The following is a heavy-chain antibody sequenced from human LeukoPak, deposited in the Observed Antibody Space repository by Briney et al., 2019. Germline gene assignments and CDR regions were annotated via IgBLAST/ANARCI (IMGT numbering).Heavy chain of an antibody. Sequence: SETLSLTCTVSGGSISSYYWSWIRQPPGKGLEWIGYIYYSGSTNYNPSLKSRVTISLDTSKNQFSLKLTSVTAADTAMYYCAREAYDILTGKPYFDFWGQGTLVTVSS. CDR1: GGSISSYY. V-gene: IGHV4-59*01. CDR3: AREAYDILTGKPYFDF. J-gene: IGHJ4*02. D-gene: IGHD3-9*01. CDR2: IYYSGST.